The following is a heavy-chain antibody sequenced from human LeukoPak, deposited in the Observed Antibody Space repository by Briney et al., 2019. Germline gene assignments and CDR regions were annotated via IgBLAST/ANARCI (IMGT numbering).Heavy chain of an antibody. CDR3: ARYSSSTGGASYYLDY. V-gene: IGHV3-74*01. CDR1: GFTLRNYR. Sequence: GGSLRLSCTAPGFTLRNYRMHWVRQVPGKRLVWVSRISGDGSVTNYADSVQGRFTISRDNAKNTLYLQIDSLRSEDTAVYYCARYSSSTGGASYYLDYWGHGTLVTVSS. J-gene: IGHJ4*01. D-gene: IGHD6-6*01. CDR2: ISGDGSVT.